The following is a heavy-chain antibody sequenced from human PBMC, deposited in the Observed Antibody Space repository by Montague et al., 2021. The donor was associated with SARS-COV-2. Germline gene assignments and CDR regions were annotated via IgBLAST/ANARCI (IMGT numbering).Heavy chain of an antibody. J-gene: IGHJ3*02. CDR1: GGSFSGYY. V-gene: IGHV4-34*01. Sequence: SETLSLTCAVYGGSFSGYYWSWIRQPPGRGLEWIGEINHSGSINYNPSLKSRVTISVDTSKNQFSLKLSSVTAAGTAVYYCARVPDYYDSSGYYFDAFDIWGQGTMVTVSS. D-gene: IGHD3-22*01. CDR2: INHSGSI. CDR3: ARVPDYYDSSGYYFDAFDI.